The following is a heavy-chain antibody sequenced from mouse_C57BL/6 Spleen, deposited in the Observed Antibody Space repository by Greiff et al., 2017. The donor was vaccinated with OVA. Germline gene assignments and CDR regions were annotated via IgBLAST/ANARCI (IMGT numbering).Heavy chain of an antibody. V-gene: IGHV5-17*01. Sequence: EVKLMESGGGLVKPGGSLKLSCAASGFTFSDYGMHWVRQAPEKGLEWVAYISSGSSTIYYADTVKGRFTISRDNAKNTLFLQMTSLRSEDTAMYYCARRRGLRDYAMDYWGQGTSVTVSS. CDR2: ISSGSSTI. CDR1: GFTFSDYG. D-gene: IGHD2-4*01. CDR3: ARRRGLRDYAMDY. J-gene: IGHJ4*01.